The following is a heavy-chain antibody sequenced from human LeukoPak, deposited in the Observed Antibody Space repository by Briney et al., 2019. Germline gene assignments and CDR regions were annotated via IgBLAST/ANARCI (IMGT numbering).Heavy chain of an antibody. CDR2: IKQDGSEK. J-gene: IGHJ4*02. V-gene: IGHV3-7*03. D-gene: IGHD2/OR15-2a*01. CDR1: GFTFSSHW. Sequence: GGSLRLSCAASGFTFSSHWMSWVRQAPGKGLEWVANIKQDGSEKYYVDSVKGRFTFSRDSAKNSLYLQMNSLRAEDTAVYYCARDRSTTVSNTLGYFDYWGQGTLVTVSS. CDR3: ARDRSTTVSNTLGYFDY.